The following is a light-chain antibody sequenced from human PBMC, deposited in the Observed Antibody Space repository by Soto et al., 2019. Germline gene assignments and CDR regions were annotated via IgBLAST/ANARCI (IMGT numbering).Light chain of an antibody. J-gene: IGKJ4*01. CDR3: QQYKNWPLT. Sequence: EIVMTQSPDTLSLSPGERATLSCRASQSVSGKLAWYQQKPGQAPRLLIYGASTRATGFPARFSGSGSGTEFTLTISSLQSEDFAVYYCQQYKNWPLTFGGGTRVEIK. V-gene: IGKV3-15*01. CDR1: QSVSGK. CDR2: GAS.